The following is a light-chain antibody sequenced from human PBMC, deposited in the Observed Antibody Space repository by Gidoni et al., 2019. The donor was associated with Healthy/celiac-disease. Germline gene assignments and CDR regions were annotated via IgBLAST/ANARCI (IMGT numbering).Light chain of an antibody. CDR1: SSDVGGYNY. Sequence: QSALTQHAPVSGPPGQSITISCTGTSSDVGGYNYVSWYQQHPGKAPKLMIYDVSKPPSGVSNRFSGSQSGNTASLTISGLQAEDEADYYCSSYTSSSTLPNWVFGGGTELSVL. CDR3: SSYTSSSTLPNWV. CDR2: DVS. J-gene: IGLJ3*02. V-gene: IGLV2-14*01.